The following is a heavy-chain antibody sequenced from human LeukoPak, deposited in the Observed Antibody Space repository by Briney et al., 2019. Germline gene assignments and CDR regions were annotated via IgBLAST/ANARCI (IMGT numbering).Heavy chain of an antibody. CDR2: SFYSGSP. CDR3: ARPGRRSPRSSFDY. J-gene: IGHJ4*02. CDR1: GGSISSSSYY. V-gene: IGHV4-39*01. Sequence: SQTLSPTCTVSGGSISSSSYYWGWIRHPPGKGLEGIGSSFYSGSPYYNPSLKSRVTISVDTSNHQFSLKLSSVTAADTAVYYCARPGRRSPRSSFDYWGQGTLVTVSS.